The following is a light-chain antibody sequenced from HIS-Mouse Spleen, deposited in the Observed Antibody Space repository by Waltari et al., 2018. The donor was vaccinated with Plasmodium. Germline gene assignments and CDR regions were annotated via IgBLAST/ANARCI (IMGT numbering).Light chain of an antibody. V-gene: IGLV3-25*03. CDR3: QSADSSGTYRV. J-gene: IGLJ2*01. Sequence: SYELTQPPSVSVSPGQTARITCSGDALPTNYAYWYQQKSGQAPVLVIYEDSKRPSGIPERFSGSSSGTTVTLTISGVQAEDEADYYCQSADSSGTYRVFGGGTKLTVL. CDR2: EDS. CDR1: ALPTNY.